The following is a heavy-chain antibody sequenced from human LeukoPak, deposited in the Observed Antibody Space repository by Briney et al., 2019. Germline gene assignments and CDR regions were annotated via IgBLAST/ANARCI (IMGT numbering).Heavy chain of an antibody. Sequence: GSLRLSCAASGFSFSTYAMNWVRQAPGKGLEWLSYISGSSNTIYYADSVKGRFTVSRDNAKNSLHLQMNSLRAEDTAVYYCAREGLDCSSTSCYEVSVYWGQGTLVTVSS. J-gene: IGHJ4*02. V-gene: IGHV3-48*04. CDR2: ISGSSNTI. CDR1: GFSFSTYA. D-gene: IGHD2-2*01. CDR3: AREGLDCSSTSCYEVSVY.